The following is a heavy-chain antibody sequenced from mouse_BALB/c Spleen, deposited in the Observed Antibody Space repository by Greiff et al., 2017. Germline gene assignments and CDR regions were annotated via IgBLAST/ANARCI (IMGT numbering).Heavy chain of an antibody. CDR2: INPSNGRT. CDR1: GYTFTSYW. Sequence: QVQLQQPGAELVKPGASVKLSCKASGYTFTSYWMHWVKQRPGQGLEWIGEINPSNGRTNYNEKFKSKATLTVDKSSSTAYMQLSSLTSEDSAVYYCARSDSYRDWAFDVWGAGTTVTVSS. CDR3: ARSDSYRDWAFDV. V-gene: IGHV1S81*02. D-gene: IGHD2-12*01. J-gene: IGHJ1*01.